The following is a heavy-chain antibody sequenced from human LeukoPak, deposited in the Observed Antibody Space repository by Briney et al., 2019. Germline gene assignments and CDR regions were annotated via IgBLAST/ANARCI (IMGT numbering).Heavy chain of an antibody. D-gene: IGHD4-17*01. Sequence: GGSLRLSCAASGFMFSSYEMSWVRQAPGKGLEWVADIKEDGSEKSYVDSVKGRFTISRDNSKNTLYLQMNSLRAEDTAVYYCAKEIWPTVTTPGWTYFDYWGQGALVTVSS. V-gene: IGHV3-7*01. CDR1: GFMFSSYE. CDR3: AKEIWPTVTTPGWTYFDY. CDR2: IKEDGSEK. J-gene: IGHJ4*02.